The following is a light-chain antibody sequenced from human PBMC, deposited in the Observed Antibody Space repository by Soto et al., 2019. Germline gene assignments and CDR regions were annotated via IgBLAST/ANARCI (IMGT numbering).Light chain of an antibody. CDR2: LGS. CDR1: QSLLHSNGYNF. J-gene: IGKJ2*03. Sequence: DIVMTQSPLSLPFTPAEPASTSCRSSQSLLHSNGYNFLDCYLQKPGQFRKLLIYLGSDRASGVPDSFSSSESGTAFRQKISRVEAEHVVVYYCMQALQTPSHVSFGQRTKTEIK. V-gene: IGKV2-28*01. CDR3: MQALQTPSHVS.